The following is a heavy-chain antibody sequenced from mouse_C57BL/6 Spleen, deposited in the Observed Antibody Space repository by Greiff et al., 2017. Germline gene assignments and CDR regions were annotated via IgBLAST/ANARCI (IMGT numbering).Heavy chain of an antibody. CDR2: IDPSDSYT. CDR1: GYTFTSYW. V-gene: IGHV1-50*01. D-gene: IGHD2-1*01. CDR3: ARRGYYDYYAMDY. J-gene: IGHJ4*01. Sequence: QVQLQQPGAELVKPGASVKLSCKASGYTFTSYWMQWVKQRPGQGLEWIGEIDPSDSYTNYNQKFKGKATLTVDTSSSTAYMQLSSLTSEDSAVYYCARRGYYDYYAMDYWGQGTSVTVSS.